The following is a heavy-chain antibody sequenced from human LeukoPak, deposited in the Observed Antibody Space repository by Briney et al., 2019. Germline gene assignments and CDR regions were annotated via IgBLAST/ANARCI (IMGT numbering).Heavy chain of an antibody. D-gene: IGHD5-12*01. CDR2: INPSGGST. CDR3: ARSGRGTYYYFDL. CDR1: GYTFTGYY. J-gene: IGHJ4*02. Sequence: ASVKVSCKASGYTFTGYYMHWVRQAPGQGLEWMGIINPSGGSTSYAQKFQGRVTMTRDTSTSTAYMELRSLRSDDTAVYYCARSGRGTYYYFDLWGQGTLVTVSS. V-gene: IGHV1-46*01.